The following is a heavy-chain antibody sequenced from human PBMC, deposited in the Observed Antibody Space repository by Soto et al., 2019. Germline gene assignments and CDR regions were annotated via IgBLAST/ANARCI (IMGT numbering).Heavy chain of an antibody. Sequence: SVKVSCKASGYSFSFYGINWVRQAPGQGLEWMGWMNPNSGNTGYAQKFQGRVTMTRNTSISTAYMELSSLRSEDTAVYYCAREISGSYRFDYWGQGTLVTVSS. CDR1: GYSFSFYG. V-gene: IGHV1-8*01. CDR2: MNPNSGNT. CDR3: AREISGSYRFDY. D-gene: IGHD1-26*01. J-gene: IGHJ4*02.